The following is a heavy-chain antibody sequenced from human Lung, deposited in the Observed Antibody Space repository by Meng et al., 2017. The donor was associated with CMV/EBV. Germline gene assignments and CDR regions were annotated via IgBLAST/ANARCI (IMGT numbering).Heavy chain of an antibody. CDR1: GFNFRIYG. D-gene: IGHD6-25*01. V-gene: IGHV3-30*02. J-gene: IGHJ3*01. CDR2: IRYDEKTK. Sequence: GGSLRLSCATSGFNFRIYGMHWVRQLPGKGLEWVAFIRYDEKTKYYADSVKGRFTISRDNSKNTLYLQMNSLRADDTAVYYCAAEGENSGDETRDAFDLWGQGTMVTVSS. CDR3: AAEGENSGDETRDAFDL.